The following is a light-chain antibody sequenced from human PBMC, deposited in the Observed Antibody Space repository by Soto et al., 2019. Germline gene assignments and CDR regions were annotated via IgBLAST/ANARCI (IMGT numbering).Light chain of an antibody. Sequence: QSALTQPASVSGSPGQSITISCTGTSSDVGGYNYVSWYQQHPGEAPKLMIYDVTNRPSGVSNRFSGSKSGSTASLNISGLQAEDEADYYCSSYTSSSTLVFGGGTKLTVL. V-gene: IGLV2-14*03. CDR1: SSDVGGYNY. J-gene: IGLJ3*02. CDR3: SSYTSSSTLV. CDR2: DVT.